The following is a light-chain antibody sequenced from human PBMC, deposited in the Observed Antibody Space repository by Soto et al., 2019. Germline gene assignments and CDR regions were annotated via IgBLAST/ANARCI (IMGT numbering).Light chain of an antibody. V-gene: IGKV3D-15*01. Sequence: EILMPQSTATLSVSPLEIATLPLRASQSVSSNLAWNQQKPGQAPRILMYDASTRATGIPARFSGSGSGADFTLTISSLEPEDFAVYYCQQYNNWLTFGGGTKVDIK. CDR3: QQYNNWLT. CDR1: QSVSSN. J-gene: IGKJ4*01. CDR2: DAS.